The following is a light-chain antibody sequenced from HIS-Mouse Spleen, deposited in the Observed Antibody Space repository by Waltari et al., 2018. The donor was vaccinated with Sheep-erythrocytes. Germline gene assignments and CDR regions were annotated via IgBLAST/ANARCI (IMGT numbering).Light chain of an antibody. Sequence: QSPATLSLSPGERATLSCRASQSVSSYLAWYQQKPGQAPRLLIYDASNRATGIPARFSGSGSGTDFTLTISSLEPEDFAVYYCQQRSNWYTFGQGTKLEIK. V-gene: IGKV3-11*01. CDR2: DAS. CDR3: QQRSNWYT. J-gene: IGKJ2*01. CDR1: QSVSSY.